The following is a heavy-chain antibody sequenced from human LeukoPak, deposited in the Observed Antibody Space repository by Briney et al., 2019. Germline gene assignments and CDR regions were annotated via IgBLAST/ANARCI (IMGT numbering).Heavy chain of an antibody. CDR2: IYYSGST. V-gene: IGHV4-59*13. Sequence: SETLSLTCTASGGSISSYYWSWVRQPPGKGLEWVGFIYYSGSTNYNPSLKSRVAISVDRSKNQFSLKLSSVAAAETAVYYCARDRVGGATAGFDIWGQGTMVTASS. CDR3: ARDRVGGATAGFDI. J-gene: IGHJ3*02. D-gene: IGHD1-26*01. CDR1: GGSISSYY.